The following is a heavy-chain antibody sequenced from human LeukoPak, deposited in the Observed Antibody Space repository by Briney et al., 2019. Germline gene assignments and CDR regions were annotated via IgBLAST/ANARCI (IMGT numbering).Heavy chain of an antibody. CDR2: TYYRSKWYN. D-gene: IGHD3-10*01. CDR3: ARVRYYYGSGSYTTFDY. J-gene: IGHJ4*02. Sequence: SQTLSLTCAISGDSISSNSAAWNWIRQSPSGGLEWLGRTYYRSKWYNDYAVSVKSRITINPDTSKNQFSLQLNSVTPEDTAVYYCARVRYYYGSGSYTTFDYWGQGTLVTVSS. CDR1: GDSISSNSAA. V-gene: IGHV6-1*01.